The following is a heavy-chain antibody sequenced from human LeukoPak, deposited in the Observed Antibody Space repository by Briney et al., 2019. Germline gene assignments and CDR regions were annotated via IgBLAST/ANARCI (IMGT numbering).Heavy chain of an antibody. J-gene: IGHJ4*02. CDR1: GYIFTNYG. CDR3: ARRIGYSSSWYDY. Sequence: GASVKVSCKASGYIFTNYGISWVRQAPGQGLEWMGWIRVYNGNTEYAQKLQGRVTMTTDTSTNTAYMELRSLRSDDTAVYYCARRIGYSSSWYDYWGQGTLVTVSS. V-gene: IGHV1-18*01. CDR2: IRVYNGNT. D-gene: IGHD6-13*01.